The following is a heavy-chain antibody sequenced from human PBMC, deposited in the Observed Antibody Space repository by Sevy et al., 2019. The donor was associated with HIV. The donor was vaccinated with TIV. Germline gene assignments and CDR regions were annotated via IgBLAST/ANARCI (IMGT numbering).Heavy chain of an antibody. CDR2: ISYDGSNK. CDR3: ASPPTGIAVDLGFY. V-gene: IGHV3-30-3*01. D-gene: IGHD6-19*01. Sequence: GGSLRLSCAASGFTFSSYAMHWVRQAPGKGLEWVAVISYDGSNKYYADSVKGRFTISRDNSKNTLYLQMNCLRAEDTAVYYCASPPTGIAVDLGFYWGQGTLVTVSS. J-gene: IGHJ4*02. CDR1: GFTFSSYA.